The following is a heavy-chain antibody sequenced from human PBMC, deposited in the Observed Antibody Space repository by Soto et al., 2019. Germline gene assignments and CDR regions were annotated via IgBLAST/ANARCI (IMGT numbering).Heavy chain of an antibody. V-gene: IGHV3-7*01. CDR2: INQDGSEK. J-gene: IGHJ4*02. Sequence: EEQLVESGGGLVQPGGSLRLSCAASGFIFSNFWIDWVRQAPGKGLEWVAKINQDGSEKYYVDSVKGRFTISRDNAKNSLYLQMNSLRAEDTAVYYCAVLSIAAVVDFWGQGNLITVSS. D-gene: IGHD6-25*01. CDR1: GFIFSNFW. CDR3: AVLSIAAVVDF.